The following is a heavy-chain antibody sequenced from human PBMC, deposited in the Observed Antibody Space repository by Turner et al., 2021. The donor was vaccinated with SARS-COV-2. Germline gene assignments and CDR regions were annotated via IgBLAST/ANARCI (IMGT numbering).Heavy chain of an antibody. Sequence: VQLLVAGGGVVMPGGALRRPSAASAVMFSSRGRTWLCQAARKEREWVASIINYNTYIQYEESVEDGLIIISKDTTKTLLLQKNSLRGADAAVVYCCGRGLEQDCGSDCSCEAFDNWGQGTMVTISS. CDR1: AVMFSSRG. V-gene: IGHV3-21*04. CDR3: GRGLEQDCGSDCSCEAFDN. CDR2: IINYNTYI. D-gene: IGHD2-21*02. J-gene: IGHJ3*02.